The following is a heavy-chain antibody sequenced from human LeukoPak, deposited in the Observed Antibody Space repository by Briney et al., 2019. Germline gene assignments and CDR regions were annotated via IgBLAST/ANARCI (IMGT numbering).Heavy chain of an antibody. Sequence: PWGGLRISCAAPGFTFCSYWVSWGRPGPGKGVGLGGNIKQDGSEKYYVDSVKGRFTISRDNAKNSLYLQMNSLRAEDTAVCYCARARYYGSEYYFDYWGQGTLVTVSS. CDR1: GFTFCSYW. D-gene: IGHD3-10*01. CDR3: ARARYYGSEYYFDY. V-gene: IGHV3-7*02. CDR2: IKQDGSEK. J-gene: IGHJ4*02.